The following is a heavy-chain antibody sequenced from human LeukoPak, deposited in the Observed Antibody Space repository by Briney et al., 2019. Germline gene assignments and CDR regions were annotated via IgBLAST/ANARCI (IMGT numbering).Heavy chain of an antibody. J-gene: IGHJ4*02. CDR3: ARDSTYSGYDSGGLDY. Sequence: GGSLRLSCAASGFTFSDYYMSWIRQAPGKGREWVSYISSSGSTIYYADSGKGRFTISRDNAKNSLYLQINRLRAVDTAVYYCARDSTYSGYDSGGLDYWGQGTLVTVSS. D-gene: IGHD5-12*01. CDR1: GFTFSDYY. CDR2: ISSSGSTI. V-gene: IGHV3-11*01.